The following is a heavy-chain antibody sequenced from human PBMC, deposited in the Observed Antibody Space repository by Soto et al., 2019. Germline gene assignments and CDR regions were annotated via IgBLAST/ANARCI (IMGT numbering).Heavy chain of an antibody. CDR3: ARGGAVAGTYYYYYMDV. V-gene: IGHV1-2*04. J-gene: IGHJ6*03. CDR2: INPNSGGT. D-gene: IGHD6-19*01. Sequence: ASVKVSCKASGYTFTGYYMHWVRQAPGQGLEWMGWINPNSGGTNYAQKFQGWVTMTRDTSISTAYMELSRLRSDDTAVYYCARGGAVAGTYYYYYMDVWGKGTTVTVSS. CDR1: GYTFTGYY.